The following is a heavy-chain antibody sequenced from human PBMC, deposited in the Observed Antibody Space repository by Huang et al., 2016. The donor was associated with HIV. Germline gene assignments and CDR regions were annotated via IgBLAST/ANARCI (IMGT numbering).Heavy chain of an antibody. J-gene: IGHJ3*02. D-gene: IGHD3-10*01. Sequence: QVRLVESGGGVVQPGRSLRLSCAASGFPSNNSAMHWLRQATGKGLDWVAVITNDGINNYSADSVKGRFTISRDSSKSTLFLHMTSLRTEDTAVYYCARAKVTWDAYDIWGQGTMVIVSS. V-gene: IGHV3-30-3*01. CDR2: ITNDGINN. CDR3: ARAKVTWDAYDI. CDR1: GFPSNNSA.